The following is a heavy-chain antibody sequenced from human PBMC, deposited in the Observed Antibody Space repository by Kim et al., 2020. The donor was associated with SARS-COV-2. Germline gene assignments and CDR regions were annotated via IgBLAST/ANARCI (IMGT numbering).Heavy chain of an antibody. CDR3: ARGGYNWNDRGAFDI. D-gene: IGHD1-1*01. V-gene: IGHV3-13*04. CDR1: GFTFSSYD. J-gene: IGHJ3*02. CDR2: IGTAGDT. Sequence: GGSLRLSCAASGFTFSSYDMHWVRQATGKGLEWVSAIGTAGDTYYPGSVKGRFTISRENAKNSLYLQMNSLRAGDTAVYYCARGGYNWNDRGAFDIWGQGTMVTVSS.